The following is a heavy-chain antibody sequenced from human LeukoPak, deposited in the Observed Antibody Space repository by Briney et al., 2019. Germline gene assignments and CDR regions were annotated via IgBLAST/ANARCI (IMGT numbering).Heavy chain of an antibody. CDR1: GFTFSSYE. CDR2: ISSSGSTI. V-gene: IGHV3-48*03. CDR3: ALDQWRFDY. Sequence: GGSLRLSCVASGFTFSSYEMNWVRQAPGKGLEWVLYISSSGSTIYYADSVKGRFTISRDNAKNSLYLQMNRLRAEDTAVYYCALDQWRFDYWGQGTLVTVSS. J-gene: IGHJ4*02. D-gene: IGHD1/OR15-1a*01.